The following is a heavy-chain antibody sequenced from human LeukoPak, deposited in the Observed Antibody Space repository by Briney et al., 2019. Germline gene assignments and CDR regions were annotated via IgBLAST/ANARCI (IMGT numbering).Heavy chain of an antibody. J-gene: IGHJ6*03. V-gene: IGHV4-59*01. D-gene: IGHD3-16*01. CDR2: IYDSGST. CDR3: ARGGYYDYVWGSYHYYYMDV. CDR1: GGSISSYY. Sequence: PSETLSLTCTVSGGSISSYYWSWIRQPPGKGLEWIGYIYDSGSTNYNPSLKSRVTISVDTSKNQFSLKLSSVTAADTAVYYCARGGYYDYVWGSYHYYYMDVWGKGTTVTISS.